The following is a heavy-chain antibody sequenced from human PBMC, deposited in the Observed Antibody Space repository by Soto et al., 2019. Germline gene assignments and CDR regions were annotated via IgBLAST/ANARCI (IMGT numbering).Heavy chain of an antibody. CDR1: GFTVSNYA. Sequence: EVQLLETGGGLVQPGGSLRLSCAASGFTVSNYAMAWVRLAPGKGLECVAGLYGSGKGIGYADSVKGPFTISRDNSNNPVFLEMNSLRAEDTAVYYCAKDAVTFDGVWLLDNWGQGTLVTVSS. V-gene: IGHV3-23*05. CDR3: AKDAVTFDGVWLLDN. CDR2: LYGSGKGI. D-gene: IGHD3-3*01. J-gene: IGHJ4*02.